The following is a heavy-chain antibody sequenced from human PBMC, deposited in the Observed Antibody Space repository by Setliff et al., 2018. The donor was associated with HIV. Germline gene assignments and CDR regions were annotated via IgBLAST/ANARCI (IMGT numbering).Heavy chain of an antibody. D-gene: IGHD6-13*01. V-gene: IGHV3-7*03. Sequence: GGSLRLSCAASGFTFSSYWMSWVRQAPGKGLEWVANIKQDGSEKYYVDSVKGRFTISRDNAKNSLYLQRNSLRAEDTAVYYCARDLVWPYSSRWYDAFDIWGQGTMVTVSS. CDR2: IKQDGSEK. CDR1: GFTFSSYW. J-gene: IGHJ3*02. CDR3: ARDLVWPYSSRWYDAFDI.